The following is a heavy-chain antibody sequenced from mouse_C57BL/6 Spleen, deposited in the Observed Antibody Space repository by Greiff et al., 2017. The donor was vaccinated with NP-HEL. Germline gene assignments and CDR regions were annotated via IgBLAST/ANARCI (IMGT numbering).Heavy chain of an antibody. D-gene: IGHD1-1*01. CDR2: IWSGGST. V-gene: IGHV2-2*01. J-gene: IGHJ3*01. Sequence: VKLQESGPGLVQPSQSLSITCTVSGFSLTSYGVHWVRQSPGKGLEWLGVIWSGGSTDYNAAFISRLSISKDNSKSQVFFKMNSRQADDTAIYYCARNGYGSSSAWFAYWGQGTLVTVSA. CDR3: ARNGYGSSSAWFAY. CDR1: GFSLTSYG.